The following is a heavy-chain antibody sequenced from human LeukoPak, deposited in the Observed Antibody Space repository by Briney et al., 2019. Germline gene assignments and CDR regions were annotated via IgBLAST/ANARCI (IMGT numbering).Heavy chain of an antibody. J-gene: IGHJ6*03. CDR1: GYSISSGYY. V-gene: IGHV4-38-2*02. D-gene: IGHD3-10*01. CDR2: IYHSGST. CDR3: ARAFSGSGSYYSEMLYYYYYMDV. Sequence: PSETLSLTCTVSGYSISSGYYWGWIRQLPGKGVEGIGSIYHSGSTYYNPSLKRGVTISVDTSKIQISLKLNSVTAADTAVYYCARAFSGSGSYYSEMLYYYYYMDVWGKGTTVTISS.